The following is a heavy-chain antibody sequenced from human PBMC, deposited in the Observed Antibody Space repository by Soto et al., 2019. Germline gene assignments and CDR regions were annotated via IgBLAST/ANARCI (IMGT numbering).Heavy chain of an antibody. CDR2: IYYSGST. J-gene: IGHJ5*02. Sequence: PSETLSLTCTVSGGSISSGDYYWSWIRQPPGKGLEWIGYIYYSGSTYYNPSLKSRVTISVDTSKNQFSLKLSSVTAADTAVYYCVRDGRLDSSGGNWFDPWGQGTLVTVSS. D-gene: IGHD3-22*01. CDR3: VRDGRLDSSGGNWFDP. V-gene: IGHV4-30-4*01. CDR1: GGSISSGDYY.